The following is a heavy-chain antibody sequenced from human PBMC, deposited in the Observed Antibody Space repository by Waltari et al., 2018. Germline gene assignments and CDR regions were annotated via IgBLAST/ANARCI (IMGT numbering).Heavy chain of an antibody. J-gene: IGHJ4*02. Sequence: QLQLQESGPGLVKPSETLSLTCTVSGGSISSSSYYWGWIRQPPGKGLEWIGSIYYSGSTYYNPSLKSRVTISVDTSKNQFSLKLSSVTAADTAVYYCARGGRALITIFGVIFDYWGQGTLVTVSS. CDR1: GGSISSSSYY. V-gene: IGHV4-39*07. CDR3: ARGGRALITIFGVIFDY. CDR2: IYYSGST. D-gene: IGHD3-3*01.